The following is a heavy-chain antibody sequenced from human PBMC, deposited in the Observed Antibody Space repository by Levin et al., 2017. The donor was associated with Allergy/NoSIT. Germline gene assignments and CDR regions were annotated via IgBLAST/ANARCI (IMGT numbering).Heavy chain of an antibody. D-gene: IGHD1-26*01. Sequence: GESLKISCKASGYTFTGYYMHWVRQAPGQGLEWMGWINPNSGGTNYAQKFQGRVTMTRDTSISTAYMELSRLRSDDTAVYYCAGPGPYSGSYSYYGMDVWGQGTTVTVSS. CDR1: GYTFTGYY. V-gene: IGHV1-2*02. CDR3: AGPGPYSGSYSYYGMDV. CDR2: INPNSGGT. J-gene: IGHJ6*02.